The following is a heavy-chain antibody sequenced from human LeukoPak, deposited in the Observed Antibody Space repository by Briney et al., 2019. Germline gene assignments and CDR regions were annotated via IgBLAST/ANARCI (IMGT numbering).Heavy chain of an antibody. CDR2: ISSSSSTI. Sequence: GGSLRLSCAASGFTFSSYSMNWVRQAPGKGLEWVSYISSSSSTIYYADSVKGRFTISRDNAKNSLYLQMNSLRAEDTAVYYCASQSYYDFWSGYPKALDYWGQGTLVTVSS. J-gene: IGHJ4*02. CDR1: GFTFSSYS. CDR3: ASQSYYDFWSGYPKALDY. D-gene: IGHD3-3*01. V-gene: IGHV3-48*01.